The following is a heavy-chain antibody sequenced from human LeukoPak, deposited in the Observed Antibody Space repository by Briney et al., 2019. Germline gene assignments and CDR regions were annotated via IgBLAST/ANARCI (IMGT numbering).Heavy chain of an antibody. CDR3: ARVHDSSGYLDY. CDR2: IIPIFGTA. V-gene: IGHV1-69*13. CDR1: GGTFSSYA. D-gene: IGHD3-22*01. J-gene: IGHJ4*02. Sequence: SVKVSCKASGGTFSSYAISWVRQAPGQGLEWMGGIIPIFGTANYAQKFQGRVTITADESTSTAYMELSSLRSEDTAVYYCARVHDSSGYLDYWGQGTLVTVSS.